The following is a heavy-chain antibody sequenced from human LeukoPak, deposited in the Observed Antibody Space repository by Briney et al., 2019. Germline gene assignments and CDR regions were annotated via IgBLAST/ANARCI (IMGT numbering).Heavy chain of an antibody. CDR1: GGTFSSYA. V-gene: IGHV1-69*04. CDR3: ARDPGYGDYALDY. CDR2: IIPILGIA. J-gene: IGHJ4*02. Sequence: SVKVSCKASGGTFSSYAISWVRQAPGRGLEWMGRIIPILGIANYAQKFQGRVTITADKSTSTAYMELSSLRSEDTAVYYCARDPGYGDYALDYWGQGTLVTVSS. D-gene: IGHD4-17*01.